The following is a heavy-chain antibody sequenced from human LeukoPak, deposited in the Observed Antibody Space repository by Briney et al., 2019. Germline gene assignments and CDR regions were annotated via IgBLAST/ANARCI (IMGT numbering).Heavy chain of an antibody. Sequence: PSETLSLTCTVSNDSIRNYYWSWLRQPPGKGLEWIGYIYHTGNTNYNHSLKSRLTMSIDTSKNQFSLNLNSLTAADTAVYYCARGNYGSGSYYVVDFDYWGQGTLVTVSS. V-gene: IGHV4-59*01. CDR3: ARGNYGSGSYYVVDFDY. CDR1: NDSIRNYY. J-gene: IGHJ4*02. CDR2: IYHTGNT. D-gene: IGHD3-10*01.